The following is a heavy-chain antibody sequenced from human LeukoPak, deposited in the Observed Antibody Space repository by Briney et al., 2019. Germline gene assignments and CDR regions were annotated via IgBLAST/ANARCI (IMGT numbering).Heavy chain of an antibody. D-gene: IGHD2-21*01. V-gene: IGHV1-2*02. J-gene: IGHJ5*02. Sequence: ASVKVSCKASGYTFTNFYIHWMRQAPGQGLEWMGWINPDNGVTDYAQKFQGRVTMTRDTSISAVYVELSRLRSDDTAVYYCARSDSYTWFDPWGQGALVTVSS. CDR3: ARSDSYTWFDP. CDR1: GYTFTNFY. CDR2: INPDNGVT.